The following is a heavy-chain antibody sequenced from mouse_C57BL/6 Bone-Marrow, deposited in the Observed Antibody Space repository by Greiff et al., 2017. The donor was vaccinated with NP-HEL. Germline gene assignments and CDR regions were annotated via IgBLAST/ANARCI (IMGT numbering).Heavy chain of an antibody. V-gene: IGHV1-26*01. J-gene: IGHJ2*01. CDR2: INPNNGGT. Sequence: EVQLQQSGPELVKPGASVKISCKASGYTFTDYYMNWVKQSHGKSLEWIGDINPNNGGTSYNQKFKGKATLTVDKSSSTAYMELRSLTSEDSAVYYCARYVLYYGSSYVDYFDYWGQGTTLTVSS. CDR1: GYTFTDYY. D-gene: IGHD1-1*01. CDR3: ARYVLYYGSSYVDYFDY.